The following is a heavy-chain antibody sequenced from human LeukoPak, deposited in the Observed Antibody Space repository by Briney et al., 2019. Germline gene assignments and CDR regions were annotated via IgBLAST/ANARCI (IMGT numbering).Heavy chain of an antibody. Sequence: PGRSLRLSCAASGFTFDDYAMHWVRQAPGKGLEWVSGISWNSGSIGYADSVKGRFTISRDNAKNSLYLQMNSLRAEDTALYYCAKDTPPYGSSWGDDAFDIWGQGTMVTVSS. CDR3: AKDTPPYGSSWGDDAFDI. D-gene: IGHD6-13*01. CDR1: GFTFDDYA. V-gene: IGHV3-9*01. J-gene: IGHJ3*02. CDR2: ISWNSGSI.